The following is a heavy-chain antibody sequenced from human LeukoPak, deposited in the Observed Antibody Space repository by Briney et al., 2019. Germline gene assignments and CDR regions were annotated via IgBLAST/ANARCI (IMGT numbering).Heavy chain of an antibody. CDR2: ISGYNGNT. D-gene: IGHD2-8*01. Sequence: ASVKVSCKTSGYTFTNYGISWVRQAPGQGPEWMGWISGYNGNTNYVQKFQGRVTMTTDTSTSTAYMELRSLRSDDTAVYYCARTVLDCKNGVCYDYWGQGTLVTVSS. CDR1: GYTFTNYG. CDR3: ARTVLDCKNGVCYDY. V-gene: IGHV1-18*01. J-gene: IGHJ4*02.